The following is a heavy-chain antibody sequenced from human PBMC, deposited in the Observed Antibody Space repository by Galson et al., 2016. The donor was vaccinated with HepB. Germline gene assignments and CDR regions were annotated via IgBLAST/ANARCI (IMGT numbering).Heavy chain of an antibody. CDR2: IDPSDSNI. CDR3: ARHYYYTTGYCYGY. D-gene: IGHD3-22*01. Sequence: QSGAEVKKPGESLRISCKVSGYSFTSYWINWLRQMPGKGLEWMGRIDPSDSNIKYSPSFDGHVTISTDTSTSTAYLQWSSLKASDTATYYCARHYYYTTGYCYGYWGQGTLVAVSS. CDR1: GYSFTSYW. V-gene: IGHV5-10-1*01. J-gene: IGHJ4*02.